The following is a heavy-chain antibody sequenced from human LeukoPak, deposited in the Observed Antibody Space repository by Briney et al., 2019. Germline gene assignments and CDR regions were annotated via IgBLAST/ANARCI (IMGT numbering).Heavy chain of an antibody. V-gene: IGHV1-24*01. Sequence: ASVKVSCKVSGYTLTELSMHWVRQAPGKGLEWMGGFDPEDGETIYAQKFQGRVTMTEDTSTDTAYVELSSLRSEDTAVYYCATAHLRIVVASPSDYYYGMDVWGQGTMVTVSS. CDR3: ATAHLRIVVASPSDYYYGMDV. J-gene: IGHJ6*02. CDR1: GYTLTELS. D-gene: IGHD3-22*01. CDR2: FDPEDGET.